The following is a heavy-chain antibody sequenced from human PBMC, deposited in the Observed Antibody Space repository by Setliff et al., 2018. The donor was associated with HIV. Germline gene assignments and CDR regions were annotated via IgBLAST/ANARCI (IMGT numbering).Heavy chain of an antibody. CDR1: GGSISSGGYY. Sequence: PSETLSLTCTVSGGSISSGGYYWSWIRQHPGKGLEWIGYIYYSGGTYYNPSLKSRVTISVDTSKNQFSLRLSSVTAADTAVYYCARVWFGELSSGFDYWGQGTLVTVSS. CDR3: ARVWFGELSSGFDY. CDR2: IYYSGGT. D-gene: IGHD3-10*01. V-gene: IGHV4-31*03. J-gene: IGHJ4*02.